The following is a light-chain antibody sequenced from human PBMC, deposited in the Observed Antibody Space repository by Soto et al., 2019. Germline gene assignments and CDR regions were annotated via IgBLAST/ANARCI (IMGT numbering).Light chain of an antibody. J-gene: IGKJ2*01. CDR1: QSVSSRY. V-gene: IGKV3-20*01. CDR2: GAS. CDR3: HQHDNSPYT. Sequence: EIVLTQSPGTLSLSPGDRATLSCRASQSVSSRYSAWYQQKPGQGPRVLIYGASSRATGIPDRFSGSGSGTDLTLTISRLEPEDCGVYYCHQHDNSPYTFGQGTTLKIK.